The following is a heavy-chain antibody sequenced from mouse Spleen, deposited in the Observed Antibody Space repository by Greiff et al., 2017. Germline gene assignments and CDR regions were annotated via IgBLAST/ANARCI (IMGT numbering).Heavy chain of an antibody. CDR2: IDPENGDT. CDR1: GFNIKDDY. CDR3: TRTGAWFAY. J-gene: IGHJ3*01. V-gene: IGHV14-4*01. D-gene: IGHD4-1*01. Sequence: VQLQQSVAELVRPGASVKLSCTASGFNIKDDYMHWVKQRPEQGLEWIGWIDPENGDTEYASKFQGKATITADTSSNTAYLQLSSLTSEDTAVYYCTRTGAWFAYWGQGTLVTVSA.